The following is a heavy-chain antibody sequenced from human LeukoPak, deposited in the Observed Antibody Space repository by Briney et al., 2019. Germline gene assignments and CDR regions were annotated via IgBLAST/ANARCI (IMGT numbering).Heavy chain of an antibody. CDR3: ARHNAPRDYYGMDV. V-gene: IGHV4-39*01. J-gene: IGHJ6*02. CDR1: GDSVRSDSHY. CDR2: IYYSGSA. Sequence: SETLSLTCSVSGDSVRSDSHYWSWIRQPPGKGLEWIGNIYYSGSAYYNPSLKSRVTISVDTSKNQFSLKLSSVTAADTAVYYCARHNAPRDYYGMDVWGQGTTVTVSS.